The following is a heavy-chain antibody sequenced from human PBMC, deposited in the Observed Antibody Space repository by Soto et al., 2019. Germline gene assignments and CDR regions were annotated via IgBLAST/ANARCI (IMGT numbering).Heavy chain of an antibody. J-gene: IGHJ4*02. D-gene: IGHD2-8*01. CDR3: ARSIMLAGDY. V-gene: IGHV1-3*01. CDR1: GYTFTSYA. Sequence: QVQLVQSGAEVKKPGASVKVSCKASGYTFTSYAMHWVRQAPGQRLEWMGWINAGNGNSKYSQKFQGRVTITRDTAASTAYMELSSLRSEDTAVYYFARSIMLAGDYWGQGTLVTVSS. CDR2: INAGNGNS.